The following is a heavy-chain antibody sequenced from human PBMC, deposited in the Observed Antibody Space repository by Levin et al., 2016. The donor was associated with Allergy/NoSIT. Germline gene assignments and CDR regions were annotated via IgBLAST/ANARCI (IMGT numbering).Heavy chain of an antibody. CDR3: ARYNSGWYNWLDP. D-gene: IGHD6-19*01. J-gene: IGHJ5*02. Sequence: SETLSLTCAVHGGSFSGYQWNWIRQPPGRGLDWIGHIYTSGSSNYNPSLKSRVTISIDTSKNHFSLKLNSVTATDTAVYYCARYNSGWYNWLDPWGQGTLVTVSS. V-gene: IGHV4-59*01. CDR2: IYTSGSS. CDR1: GGSFSGYQ.